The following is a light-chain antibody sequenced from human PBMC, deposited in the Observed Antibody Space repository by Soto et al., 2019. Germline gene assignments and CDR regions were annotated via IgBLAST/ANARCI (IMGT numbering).Light chain of an antibody. CDR2: LNSDGSH. Sequence: QSVLTQSPSASASLGASVKLTCTLSSGHNNYAIAWHQQQTEKGPRYLMKLNSDGSHSKGDGIPDRFSGSSSGAERYLTISNLPSKDEADYYCQTCGTGIQVFGGGTKVTVL. CDR3: QTCGTGIQV. CDR1: SGHNNYA. J-gene: IGLJ3*02. V-gene: IGLV4-69*01.